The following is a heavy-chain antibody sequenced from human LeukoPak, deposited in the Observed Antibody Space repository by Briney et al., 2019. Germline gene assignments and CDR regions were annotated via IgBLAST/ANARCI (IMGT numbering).Heavy chain of an antibody. CDR2: ISAYSGNT. CDR3: ARVRGLDYGDYNDAFDI. Sequence: ASVKVSCKASGYTFTNYGISWVRQAPGQGLEWMGWISAYSGNTNYAQNLQGRVTMTTDASTSTAYMELRSLRSDDTAVYYCARVRGLDYGDYNDAFDIWGQGTMVTVSS. CDR1: GYTFTNYG. V-gene: IGHV1-18*01. D-gene: IGHD4-17*01. J-gene: IGHJ3*02.